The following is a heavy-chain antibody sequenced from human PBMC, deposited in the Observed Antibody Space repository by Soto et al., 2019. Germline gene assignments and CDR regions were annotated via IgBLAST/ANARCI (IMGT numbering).Heavy chain of an antibody. J-gene: IGHJ6*02. CDR2: ISGSGGST. V-gene: IGHV3-23*01. D-gene: IGHD3-22*01. CDR1: GFTFSSYA. Sequence: GGSLRLSCAASGFTFSSYAMSWVRQAPGKGLEWVSAISGSGGSTYYAYSVKGRFTISRDNSKNTLYLQMNSLRAEDTAVYYCAKARTGVSSGYYQYYYYYYGMDVWGQGTTVTVSS. CDR3: AKARTGVSSGYYQYYYYYYGMDV.